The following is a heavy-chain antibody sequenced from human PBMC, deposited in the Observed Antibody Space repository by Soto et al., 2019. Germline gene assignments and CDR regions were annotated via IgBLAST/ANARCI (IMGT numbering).Heavy chain of an antibody. Sequence: QVQLVQSGAEVKKPGSSVKVSCKASGGTFSSYTISWVRQAPGQGLEWMGRIIPILGIANYAQKFQGRVTITADKSTSTAYMELSSLRSEDTAVYYCARDRSHDYGDYVHFDYWGQGTLGTVSS. D-gene: IGHD4-17*01. CDR1: GGTFSSYT. CDR3: ARDRSHDYGDYVHFDY. J-gene: IGHJ4*02. CDR2: IIPILGIA. V-gene: IGHV1-69*08.